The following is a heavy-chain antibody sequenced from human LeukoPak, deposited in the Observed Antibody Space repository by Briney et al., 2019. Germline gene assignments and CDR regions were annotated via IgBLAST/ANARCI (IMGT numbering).Heavy chain of an antibody. CDR2: INYSGST. CDR1: GGSVSTSNYY. CDR3: ARGVVGYNLWSGDNGFDP. Sequence: SETLSLTCTVSGGSVSTSNYYWGWIRQPPGKGLEWIGSINYSGSTYYNPSLKSRVTISVDTSKNQFSLKLSSVTAADTAVYYCARGVVGYNLWSGDNGFDPWGQGTLVTVSS. D-gene: IGHD3-3*01. J-gene: IGHJ5*02. V-gene: IGHV4-39*07.